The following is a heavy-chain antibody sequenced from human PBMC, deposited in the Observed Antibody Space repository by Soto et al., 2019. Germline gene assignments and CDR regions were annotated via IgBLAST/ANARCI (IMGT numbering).Heavy chain of an antibody. D-gene: IGHD4-17*01. J-gene: IGHJ4*02. CDR1: TGSMRTYY. V-gene: IGHV4-59*01. Sequence: SETLSLTCSVSTGSMRTYYWTWIRQSPGKGLEWIGQISHTGRTKYNPSLESRVTISVDTSRKQFSLKLTSVTAADTALYYCARDDTTGLLDFWGQGTLVTV. CDR2: ISHTGRT. CDR3: ARDDTTGLLDF.